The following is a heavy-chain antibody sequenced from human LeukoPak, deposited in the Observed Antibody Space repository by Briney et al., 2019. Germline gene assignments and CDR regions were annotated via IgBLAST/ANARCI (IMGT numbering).Heavy chain of an antibody. D-gene: IGHD6-13*01. V-gene: IGHV3-7*01. CDR2: IKQDGSEK. J-gene: IGHJ4*02. Sequence: GGSLRLSCAASGFTFSSYWMSWVRQAPGKGLEWVANIKQDGSEKYYVDSVKGRFTISRDNAKSSLYLQMNSLRAEDTAVYYCARDGIGSSWPWGYFDYWGQGTLVTVSS. CDR1: GFTFSSYW. CDR3: ARDGIGSSWPWGYFDY.